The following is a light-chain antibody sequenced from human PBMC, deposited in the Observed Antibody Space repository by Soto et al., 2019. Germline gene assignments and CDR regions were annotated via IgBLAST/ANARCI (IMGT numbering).Light chain of an antibody. V-gene: IGLV1-40*01. CDR2: GDS. CDR1: SSNIGAGYD. J-gene: IGLJ1*01. CDR3: QSNDNGLSGSDV. Sequence: QSVLTQPPSVSGAPGQRVTISCTGSSSNIGAGYDVNWYQQLPETAPKLLIFGDSNRPSGVPDRFSGSKSGTSASLVITGLQADDEADYYCQSNDNGLSGSDVFGTWTKVTVL.